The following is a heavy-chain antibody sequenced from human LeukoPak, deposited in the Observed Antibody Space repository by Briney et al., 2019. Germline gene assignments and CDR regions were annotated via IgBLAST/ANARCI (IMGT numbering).Heavy chain of an antibody. D-gene: IGHD3-10*01. J-gene: IGHJ4*02. V-gene: IGHV3-23*01. CDR3: AKLSLSGRSQSADY. CDR1: GLTFNSHS. Sequence: GGSLRLSCVASGLTFNSHSISWVRQAPGMGLEWVSVVSTNGDVTFYADSVKGRFTISRDNSKNTLFLQMNSLRAEDTAVYYCAKLSLSGRSQSADYWGQGTLVTVSS. CDR2: VSTNGDVT.